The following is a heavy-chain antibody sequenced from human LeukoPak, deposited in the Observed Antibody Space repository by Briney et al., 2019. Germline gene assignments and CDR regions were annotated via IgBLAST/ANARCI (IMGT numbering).Heavy chain of an antibody. CDR3: VRRDREDDIFDY. Sequence: PSETLSLTCTVSGGSISSSSYYWGWIRQPPGKGLEWIGSIYYSGSTYYNPSLKSRVTISVDTSKNQFSLKLSSVTAADTAVYYCVRRDREDDIFDYWGQGTLVTVSS. CDR2: IYYSGST. D-gene: IGHD3-9*01. J-gene: IGHJ4*02. CDR1: GGSISSSSYY. V-gene: IGHV4-39*07.